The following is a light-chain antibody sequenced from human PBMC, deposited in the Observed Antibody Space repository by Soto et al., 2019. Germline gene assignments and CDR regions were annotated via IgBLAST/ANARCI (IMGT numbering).Light chain of an antibody. V-gene: IGKV1-33*01. CDR1: QDISNY. CDR2: DAS. J-gene: IGKJ3*01. Sequence: IRMTQSPSSVSASVGDRVTITCQASQDISNYLNWYQQKPGKAPKLLIYDASNLETGVPSRFSGSGSGTDFTFTISSLQPEDIATYYCQQYDNLPPFTFGPGTKVDIK. CDR3: QQYDNLPPFT.